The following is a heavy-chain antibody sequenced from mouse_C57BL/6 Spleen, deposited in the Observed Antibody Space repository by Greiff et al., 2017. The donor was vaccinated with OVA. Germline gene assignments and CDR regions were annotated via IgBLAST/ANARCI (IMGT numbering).Heavy chain of an antibody. CDR3: AVTRGDYFDY. CDR2: IYPGDGDT. D-gene: IGHD2-12*01. J-gene: IGHJ2*01. Sequence: QVQLQQSGPELVKPGASVKISCKASGYAFSSSWMNWVKQRPGKGLEWIGRIYPGDGDTNYNGKFKGKATLTADKSSSTAYMQLSSLTSEDSAVYFCAVTRGDYFDYWGQGTTLTVSS. V-gene: IGHV1-82*01. CDR1: GYAFSSSW.